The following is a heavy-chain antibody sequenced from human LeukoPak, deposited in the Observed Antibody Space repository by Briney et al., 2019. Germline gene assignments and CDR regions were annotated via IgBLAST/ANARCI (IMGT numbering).Heavy chain of an antibody. D-gene: IGHD3-16*02. Sequence: VASVKVSCKASGGTFSSYAISWLRQAPGQGLEWMGGIIPIFGTANYAQKFQGRVTITADESTSTAYMELSSLRSEDTAVYYCASGTGSHRRNWFDPWGQGTLVTVSS. V-gene: IGHV1-69*13. CDR1: GGTFSSYA. J-gene: IGHJ5*02. CDR3: ASGTGSHRRNWFDP. CDR2: IIPIFGTA.